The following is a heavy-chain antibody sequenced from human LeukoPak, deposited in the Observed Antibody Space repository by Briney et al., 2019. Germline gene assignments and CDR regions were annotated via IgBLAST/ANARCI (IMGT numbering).Heavy chain of an antibody. CDR2: IYYSGST. J-gene: IGHJ4*02. CDR1: GGSNSSYY. V-gene: IGHV4-59*01. CDR3: AGVRYSSSWALFDY. D-gene: IGHD6-13*01. Sequence: SETLSLTCTVSGGSNSSYYWSWIRQPPGKGLEWIGYIYYSGSTNYNPSLKSRVTISVDTSKNQFSLKLSSVTAADTAVYYCAGVRYSSSWALFDYWGQGTLVTVSS.